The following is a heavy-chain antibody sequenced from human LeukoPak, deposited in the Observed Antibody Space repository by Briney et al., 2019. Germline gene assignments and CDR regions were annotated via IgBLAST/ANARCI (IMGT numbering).Heavy chain of an antibody. V-gene: IGHV1-8*03. Sequence: ASVKVSCKASGYTFTSYDINWVRQATGQGLEWMGWMNPNSGNTGYAQKFQGRVTITRNTSISTAYMELSSLRSEDTAVYYCARGPYSSPSAPYYFDYWGQGTLVTVSS. J-gene: IGHJ4*02. D-gene: IGHD6-6*01. CDR3: ARGPYSSPSAPYYFDY. CDR1: GYTFTSYD. CDR2: MNPNSGNT.